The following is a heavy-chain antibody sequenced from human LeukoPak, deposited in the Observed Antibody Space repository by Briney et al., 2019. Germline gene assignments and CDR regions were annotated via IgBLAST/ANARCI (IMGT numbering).Heavy chain of an antibody. J-gene: IGHJ4*02. CDR2: ITNSGNSK. CDR3: ARTRSSGDLSFDD. V-gene: IGHV3-48*01. D-gene: IGHD3-22*01. Sequence: AGTVSLYCAACTFTISSYSMNWDRQAPGLGLEWVSYITNSGNSKRYAVSVKGRFTVSRDTSKNSLYLQMNRPRAEDTSVYYCARTRSSGDLSFDDWGQGILVTVYS. CDR1: TFTISSYS.